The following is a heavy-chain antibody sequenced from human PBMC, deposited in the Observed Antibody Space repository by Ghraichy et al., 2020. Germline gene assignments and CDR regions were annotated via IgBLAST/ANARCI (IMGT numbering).Heavy chain of an antibody. Sequence: ASVKVSCKASGYTFTSFYMNWVRQAPGQGLEWMGILNPSGGSTSYAQKFQGRVTMTRDTSTSTVYMELSSLRSEDTAVYYCARRNQQLGSDSWGQGTLVTVSS. D-gene: IGHD6-13*01. CDR1: GYTFTSFY. V-gene: IGHV1-46*01. CDR2: LNPSGGST. J-gene: IGHJ4*02. CDR3: ARRNQQLGSDS.